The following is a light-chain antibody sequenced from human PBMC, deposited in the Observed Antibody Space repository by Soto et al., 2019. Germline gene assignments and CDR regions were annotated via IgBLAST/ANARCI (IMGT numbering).Light chain of an antibody. J-gene: IGKJ5*01. CDR3: QQYYSTPIT. V-gene: IGKV4-1*01. CDR2: WAS. CDR1: QGVLYSSNNKNY. Sequence: DIVMTQAPYSLGVSRFDSATINCKSSQGVLYSSNNKNYLAWYQQKPGQPPKLLIYWASTRESGVPDRFSGSGSGTDFTLTISSLQAEDVAVYYCQQYYSTPITFGQGTRLEIK.